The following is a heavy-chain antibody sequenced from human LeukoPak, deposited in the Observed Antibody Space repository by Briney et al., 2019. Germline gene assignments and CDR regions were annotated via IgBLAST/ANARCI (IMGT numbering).Heavy chain of an antibody. D-gene: IGHD2-15*01. CDR2: ISGSGGGT. V-gene: IGHV3-23*01. J-gene: IGHJ4*02. CDR3: AKGRLAGYLDY. Sequence: GGSLRLSCAASGFTFSSNTMSWVRQAPGKGLEWVSGISGSGGGTYYADSVKGRFTISRDSSKNTLYLQMNSLRAEDTAVYYCAKGRLAGYLDYWGQGTLVTVSS. CDR1: GFTFSSNT.